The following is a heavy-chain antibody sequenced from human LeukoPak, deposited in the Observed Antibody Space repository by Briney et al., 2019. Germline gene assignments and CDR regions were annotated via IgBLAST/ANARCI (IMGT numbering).Heavy chain of an antibody. V-gene: IGHV7-4-1*02. CDR2: INTNTGNP. CDR3: ARLNEYLADY. CDR1: GYTFTNYA. D-gene: IGHD2-2*02. Sequence: GASVKVSCKASGYTFTNYAMTWVRLAPGQGLEWMGWINTNTGNPTYAQGFTGRFVFSLDTSVSTAYLQISSLKAEDTAMYYCARLNEYLADYWGQGTLVTVSS. J-gene: IGHJ4*02.